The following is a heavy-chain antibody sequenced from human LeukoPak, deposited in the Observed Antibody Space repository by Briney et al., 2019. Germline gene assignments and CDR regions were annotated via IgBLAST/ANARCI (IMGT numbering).Heavy chain of an antibody. Sequence: SETLSLACAVYGGSFSGYYLSWIRQPPGKGQEWIGEINHSGSTNYNPSLKSRVTISVDTSKNQFSLKLSSVTAADTAVYYCARGVRYIYGMDVWGQGTTVTVSS. CDR3: ARGVRYIYGMDV. CDR1: GGSFSGYY. D-gene: IGHD3-9*01. V-gene: IGHV4-34*01. J-gene: IGHJ6*02. CDR2: INHSGST.